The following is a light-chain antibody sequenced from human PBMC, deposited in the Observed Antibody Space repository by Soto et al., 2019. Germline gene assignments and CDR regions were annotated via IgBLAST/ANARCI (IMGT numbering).Light chain of an antibody. CDR3: QQYTSPPWT. CDR2: KAS. V-gene: IGKV1-5*03. CDR1: QSIGSL. Sequence: IQMTQYPSTLSASVGDRVTICCRASQSIGSLLAWYQQKPGKAPNLLIYKASSLESGVPSRFSGSGSGTEFTLTISSLQSDDFASYYCQQYTSPPWTFGQGTKVDIK. J-gene: IGKJ1*01.